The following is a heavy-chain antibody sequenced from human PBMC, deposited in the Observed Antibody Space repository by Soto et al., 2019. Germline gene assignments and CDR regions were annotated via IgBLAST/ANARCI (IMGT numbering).Heavy chain of an antibody. CDR3: AREYSSSTVYYYYYGMDV. Sequence: SETLSLTCTVSGGSISSSSYYWGWIRQPPGKGLEWIGSIYYSGSTYYNPSLKSRVTISVDTSKNQFSLKLSSVTAADTAVYYCAREYSSSTVYYYYYGMDVWGQGTTVTVSS. J-gene: IGHJ6*02. V-gene: IGHV4-39*02. CDR2: IYYSGST. CDR1: GGSISSSSYY. D-gene: IGHD6-6*01.